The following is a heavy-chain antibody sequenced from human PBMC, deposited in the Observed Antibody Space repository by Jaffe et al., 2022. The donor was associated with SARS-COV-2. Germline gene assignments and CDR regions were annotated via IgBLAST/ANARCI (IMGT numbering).Heavy chain of an antibody. D-gene: IGHD3-3*01. CDR1: GYSFTSYW. J-gene: IGHJ6*02. CDR2: IYPGDSDA. V-gene: IGHV5-51*01. CDR3: ARQAFGIFGVVINAMDV. Sequence: EVQLVQSGAEVKKPGESLKISCKGSGYSFTSYWIGWVRQMPGKGLEWMGIIYPGDSDATYSPSFQGQVTISADKSISTAYLQWSSLRASDTAMYYCARQAFGIFGVVINAMDVWGQGTTVTVSS.